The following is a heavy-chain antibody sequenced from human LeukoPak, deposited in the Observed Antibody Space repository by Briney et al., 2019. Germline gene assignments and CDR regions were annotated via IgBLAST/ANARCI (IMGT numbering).Heavy chain of an antibody. CDR3: ARGRVLRVTTPLDY. V-gene: IGHV4-34*01. Sequence: SETLSLTCAGYGGTFSCYYWSWIRQAPGKGLEWIGEINHSGRTNYNPSLRSRVTISVETSKNQFSLKLSSVAAADTAVYYCARGRVLRVTTPLDYRGQGNLVTVSS. D-gene: IGHD4-17*01. J-gene: IGHJ4*02. CDR1: GGTFSCYY. CDR2: INHSGRT.